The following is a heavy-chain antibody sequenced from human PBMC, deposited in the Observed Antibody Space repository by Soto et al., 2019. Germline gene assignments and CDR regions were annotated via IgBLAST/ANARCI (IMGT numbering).Heavy chain of an antibody. CDR1: GFTFSSYS. J-gene: IGHJ3*02. D-gene: IGHD2-21*01. Sequence: EVQLVESGGGLVKPGGSLRLSCAASGFTFSSYSMNWVRQAPGKGLEWVSSISSSSSYIYYADSVKGLFTISRDNVKISLYLQMNSLRAVGTVVYYCSIIRCGPIRSPFDIWGQETMMTVSS. CDR2: ISSSSSYI. CDR3: SIIRCGPIRSPFDI. V-gene: IGHV3-21*01.